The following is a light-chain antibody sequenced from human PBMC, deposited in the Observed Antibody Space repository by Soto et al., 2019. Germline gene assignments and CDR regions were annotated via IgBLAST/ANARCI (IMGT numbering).Light chain of an antibody. J-gene: IGLJ1*01. Sequence: QSVLTQPPSASGSPGQSVTISCTGTSSDVGGYKYVSWYQQHPGKVPKLMIYEVSKRPSGVPDRFSGSKSGNTASLTVSGLQAADEADYYCSSYAGSNIDYVFGTGTKVTVL. CDR1: SSDVGGYKY. CDR3: SSYAGSNIDYV. V-gene: IGLV2-8*01. CDR2: EVS.